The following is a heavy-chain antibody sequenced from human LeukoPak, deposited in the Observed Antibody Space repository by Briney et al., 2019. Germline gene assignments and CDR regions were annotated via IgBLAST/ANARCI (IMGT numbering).Heavy chain of an antibody. J-gene: IGHJ4*02. Sequence: PGGSLRLSCAASGFTFSSYGMSWVRQAPGKGLEWVSAISGSGGSTYYADSVKGRFTISRDNSKNTLYLQMNSLRAEDTAVYYCARVRETYSGYDYFDYWGQGTLVTVSS. V-gene: IGHV3-23*01. CDR2: ISGSGGST. CDR1: GFTFSSYG. CDR3: ARVRETYSGYDYFDY. D-gene: IGHD5-12*01.